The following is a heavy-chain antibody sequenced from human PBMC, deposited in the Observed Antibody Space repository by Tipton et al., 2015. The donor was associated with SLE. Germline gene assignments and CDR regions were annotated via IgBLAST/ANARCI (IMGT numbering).Heavy chain of an antibody. CDR3: ARETTSGAFDI. CDR1: GFTFSNYW. V-gene: IGHV3-7*01. J-gene: IGHJ3*02. D-gene: IGHD4-11*01. Sequence: SLRLSCVASGFTFSNYWMTWVRQAPGKGLEWLANIKEDGSDKNYVDSVKGRLTVSRDNAKNALYLQMSSLTAEDTAMYFCARETTSGAFDIWGQGTLVTVSS. CDR2: IKEDGSDK.